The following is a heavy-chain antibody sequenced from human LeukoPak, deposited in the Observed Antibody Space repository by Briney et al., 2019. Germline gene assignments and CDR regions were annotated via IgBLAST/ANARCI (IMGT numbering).Heavy chain of an antibody. J-gene: IGHJ4*02. CDR1: GFTFSSYA. Sequence: GGSLRLSRAASGFTFSSYAMHWVRQAPGKGLEWAAVISYDGSNKYYADSVKGRFTISRDNSKNTLYLQMNSLRAEDTAVYYCAKGSRITMVRGVIIGPTSIADYWGQGTLVTVSS. CDR2: ISYDGSNK. D-gene: IGHD3-10*01. CDR3: AKGSRITMVRGVIIGPTSIADY. V-gene: IGHV3-30*04.